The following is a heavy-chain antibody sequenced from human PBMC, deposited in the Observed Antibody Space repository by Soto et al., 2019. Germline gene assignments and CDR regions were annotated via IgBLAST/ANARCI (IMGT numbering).Heavy chain of an antibody. CDR2: IYHSGST. Sequence: SETLSFTCAVSGYSISSGYYWGWIRQPPGKGLEWIGSIYHSGSTYYNPSLKSRVTISVDTSKNQFSLKLSSVTAADTAVYYCASQRDSGSYYYGMDVWGQGTTVTSP. V-gene: IGHV4-38-2*01. CDR1: GYSISSGYY. D-gene: IGHD1-26*01. J-gene: IGHJ6*02. CDR3: ASQRDSGSYYYGMDV.